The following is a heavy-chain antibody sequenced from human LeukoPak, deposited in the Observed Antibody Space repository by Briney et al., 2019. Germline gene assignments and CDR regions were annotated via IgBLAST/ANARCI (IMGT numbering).Heavy chain of an antibody. D-gene: IGHD6-13*01. Sequence: GGSLRLSCTASGFTFNNYAMTWVRQAPGKGLEGVSAISSSGGRTYYPDSVKGRFTISRDNSKNTLYLQMNNLRVEDTAVYYCATTTSPGFAAASDYWGQGTLATVSS. CDR1: GFTFNNYA. V-gene: IGHV3-23*01. CDR2: ISSSGGRT. J-gene: IGHJ4*02. CDR3: ATTTSPGFAAASDY.